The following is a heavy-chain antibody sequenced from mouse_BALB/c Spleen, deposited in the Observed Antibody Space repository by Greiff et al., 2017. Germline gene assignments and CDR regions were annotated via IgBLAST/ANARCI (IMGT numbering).Heavy chain of an antibody. CDR3: AREREAWFAY. V-gene: IGHV5-4*02. CDR2: ISDGGSYT. CDR1: GFTFSDYY. J-gene: IGHJ3*01. Sequence: EVQGVESGGGLVKPGGSLKLSCAASGFTFSDYYMYWVRQTPEKRLEWVATISDGGSYTYYPDSVKGRFTISRDNAKNNLYLQMSSLKSEDTAMYYCAREREAWFAYWGQGTLVTVAA.